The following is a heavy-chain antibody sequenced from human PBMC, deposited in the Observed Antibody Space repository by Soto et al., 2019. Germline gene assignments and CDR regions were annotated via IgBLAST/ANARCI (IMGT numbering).Heavy chain of an antibody. V-gene: IGHV4-59*08. CDR2: IFYSGST. Sequence: SETLSLTCTVSGGPISNSYWSWIRQPPGKGLDWIGYIFYSGSTNYNPSLKSRVTISVDTSKNQFSLKLSSVTAADTAVYYCARLPLRHTSAYYGPRYYFDYWGQGSLVTVSS. D-gene: IGHD3-22*01. J-gene: IGHJ4*02. CDR3: ARLPLRHTSAYYGPRYYFDY. CDR1: GGPISNSY.